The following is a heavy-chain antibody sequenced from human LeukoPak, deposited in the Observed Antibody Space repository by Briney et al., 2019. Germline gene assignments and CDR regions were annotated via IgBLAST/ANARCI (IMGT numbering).Heavy chain of an antibody. CDR1: GFTFASSA. D-gene: IGHD2-21*02. Sequence: SVKVSCKASGFTFASSAVQWVRQARGQRLEWIGCIVVGSANTNYAQKFQERVTITRDMSTGTAYMELSSLRSEDTAVYYCAAFDAGDCGGDCPYFSFPWGQGTLVTVSS. V-gene: IGHV1-58*01. J-gene: IGHJ5*02. CDR2: IVVGSANT. CDR3: AAFDAGDCGGDCPYFSFP.